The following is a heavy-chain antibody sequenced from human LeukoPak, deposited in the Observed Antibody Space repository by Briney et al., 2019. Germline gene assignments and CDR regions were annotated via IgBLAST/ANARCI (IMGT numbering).Heavy chain of an antibody. CDR1: GFTVSSNY. CDR3: ARDTGGNSHYYYYYGMDV. D-gene: IGHD4-23*01. V-gene: IGHV3-53*01. J-gene: IGHJ6*02. CDR2: IYSGGST. Sequence: GGSLRLSCAASGFTVSSNYMSWVRQAPGKGLEWVSVIYSGGSTYYADSVKGRFTISRDNSKNTLYLQMNSLRAEDTAVYYCARDTGGNSHYYYYYGMDVWGQGTKVTVSS.